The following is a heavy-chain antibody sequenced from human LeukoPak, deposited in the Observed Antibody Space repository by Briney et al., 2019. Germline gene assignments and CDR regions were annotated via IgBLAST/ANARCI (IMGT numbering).Heavy chain of an antibody. V-gene: IGHV4-39*01. J-gene: IGHJ4*02. CDR2: IYHTGST. CDR3: ARRHDGEFDY. Sequence: SETLSLTCTVSGGSISSIIHFWDWIRQPPGKGLEWIGTIYHTGSTFYNPSLKSRVTISVDRSKNQFSLKLNSVTAADTAVYYCARRHDGEFDYWGQGTLVTVSS. D-gene: IGHD3-10*01. CDR1: GGSISSIIHF.